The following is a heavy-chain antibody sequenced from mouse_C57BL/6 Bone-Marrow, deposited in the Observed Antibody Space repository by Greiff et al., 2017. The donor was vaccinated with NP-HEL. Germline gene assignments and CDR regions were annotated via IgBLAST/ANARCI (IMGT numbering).Heavy chain of an antibody. CDR1: GYTFTSYW. CDR2: IDPSASYT. J-gene: IGHJ2*01. CDR3: ARVAGLGKKDY. D-gene: IGHD2-2*01. V-gene: IGHV1-59*01. Sequence: QVQLQQPGAELVRPGTSVKLSCKASGYTFTSYWMHWVTQRPGQGLEWIGVIDPSASYTNYNQKFKGKATLNVDTSSSTAYMQLSSLTSEDSAVYYCARVAGLGKKDYWGQGTTLTVSS.